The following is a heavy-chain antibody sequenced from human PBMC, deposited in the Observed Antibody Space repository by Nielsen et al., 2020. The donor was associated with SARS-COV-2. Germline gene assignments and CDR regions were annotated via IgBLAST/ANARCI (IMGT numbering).Heavy chain of an antibody. J-gene: IGHJ4*02. D-gene: IGHD5-12*01. CDR1: GYTFTTYG. CDR3: AGVLYSGYWMVLGDDY. Sequence: ASVKVSCKASGYTFTTYGIGWVRQAPRQGLEWMGWISAYNGNTNYAQKFQGRVTLTTDTPTSTAYMELRSLRSDDSAVYYCAGVLYSGYWMVLGDDYWGQGTLVTVSS. V-gene: IGHV1-18*04. CDR2: ISAYNGNT.